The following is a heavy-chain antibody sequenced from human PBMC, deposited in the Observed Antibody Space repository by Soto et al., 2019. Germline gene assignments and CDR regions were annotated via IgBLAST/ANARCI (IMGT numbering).Heavy chain of an antibody. J-gene: IGHJ4*02. D-gene: IGHD5-12*01. CDR3: ARLRSGDDGGYVVSDY. V-gene: IGHV3-7*05. Sequence: EVHLVESGGGLVQPGGSLRLSCAATGFSFSVSYMTWVRQAPGKGLEWVATIKEDGSEKYYADSVRGRFTISKDNAERSLWVQMSRLRAEDTAVYYCARLRSGDDGGYVVSDYWGQGTLVTVSS. CDR1: GFSFSVSY. CDR2: IKEDGSEK.